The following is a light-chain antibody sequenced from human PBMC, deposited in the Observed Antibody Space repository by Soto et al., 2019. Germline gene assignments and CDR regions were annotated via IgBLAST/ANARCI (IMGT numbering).Light chain of an antibody. CDR2: GAS. CDR1: QSVSTN. CDR3: QQYHNWPPAT. Sequence: EIVRTQFPATLSVSPGQRATLSCRASQSVSTNLAWYQQKPGQAPRLLIYGASIRATGFPARFSGSGSGTQFTLTISSLQSEDFAVYYCQQYHNWPPATFGQGTKLEIK. V-gene: IGKV3-15*01. J-gene: IGKJ2*01.